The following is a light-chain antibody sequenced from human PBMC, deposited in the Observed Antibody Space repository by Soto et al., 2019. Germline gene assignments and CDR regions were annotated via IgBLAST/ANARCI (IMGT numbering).Light chain of an antibody. CDR1: QSVSSSY. CDR3: HQYGSSPPVT. Sequence: EVVLTQSPGTLSLSPGERATLSCMASQSVSSSYLAWYQQKPGQAPRLLIYGASSRATGIPDRFSGSGSGTDFTLAISRLEPEDFAMYYGHQYGSSPPVTVGQLTRLEIK. V-gene: IGKV3-20*01. J-gene: IGKJ5*01. CDR2: GAS.